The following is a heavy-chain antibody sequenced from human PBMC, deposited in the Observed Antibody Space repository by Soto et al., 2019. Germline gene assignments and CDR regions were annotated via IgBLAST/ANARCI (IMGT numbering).Heavy chain of an antibody. Sequence: PGGSLRLSCAASGFTFSAYAVSWVRQAPGKGLEWVSGIRGSGGITQYADSVKGRFTISRDNSKNTLYLQMNSLRAEDTAVYYCTKGYYYDTCGYFDSWGQGTLVTVSS. CDR1: GFTFSAYA. D-gene: IGHD3-22*01. J-gene: IGHJ4*02. CDR3: TKGYYYDTCGYFDS. V-gene: IGHV3-23*01. CDR2: IRGSGGIT.